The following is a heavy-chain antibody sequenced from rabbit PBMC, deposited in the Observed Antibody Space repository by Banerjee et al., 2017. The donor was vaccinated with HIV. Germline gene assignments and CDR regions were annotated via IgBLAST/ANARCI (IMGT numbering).Heavy chain of an antibody. CDR2: IYAGSSGSA. CDR1: GFDFSSNA. Sequence: QEQLEESGGGLVKPEGSLTLTCKASGFDFSSNAICWVRQAPGKGLEWIGTIYAGSSGSAYYASWVNGRFTISKTSSTTVTLQMTSLTAADTATYFCARDLTGVTGWNFNLWGQGTLVTVS. CDR3: ARDLTGVTGWNFNL. D-gene: IGHD7-1*01. J-gene: IGHJ4*01. V-gene: IGHV1S45*01.